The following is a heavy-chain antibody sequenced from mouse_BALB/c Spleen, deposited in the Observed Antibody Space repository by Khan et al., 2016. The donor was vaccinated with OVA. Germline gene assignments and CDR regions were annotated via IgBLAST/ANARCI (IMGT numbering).Heavy chain of an antibody. CDR3: TRHGYVAWFTY. V-gene: IGHV1-31*01. CDR2: ADPFSAVT. J-gene: IGHJ3*01. D-gene: IGHD2-2*01. CDR1: GYSFTSYY. Sequence: EVELVESGLELMKPGASVKISCKASGYSFTSYYIHWVMQSRGQSLEWIGYADPFSAVTTYNQKFKGKATLTVDKSSSTAYIHLSNLTSEDSAVYYCTRHGYVAWFTYWGQGTLVTVSA.